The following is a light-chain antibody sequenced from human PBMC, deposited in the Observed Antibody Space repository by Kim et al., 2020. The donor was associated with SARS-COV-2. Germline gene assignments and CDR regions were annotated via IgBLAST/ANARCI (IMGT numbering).Light chain of an antibody. J-gene: IGLJ2*01. CDR1: RWGIRY. CDR3: QAWDRSTAP. Sequence: TASMSGSVDRWGIRYGCWYRQKPAQSPVMVIYKDSKRPSGIPGRFSGSNSGDTAILTISEAQAMDEADYYWQAWDRSTAPFGGGTQLTVL. CDR2: KDS. V-gene: IGLV3-1*01.